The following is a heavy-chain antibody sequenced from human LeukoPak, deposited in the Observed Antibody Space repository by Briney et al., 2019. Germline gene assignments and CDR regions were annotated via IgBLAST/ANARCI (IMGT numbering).Heavy chain of an antibody. CDR1: GYTFTGYY. CDR2: INPNSGGT. V-gene: IGHV1-2*02. CDR3: ARDGELGTTVTTIDY. D-gene: IGHD4-17*01. J-gene: IGHJ4*02. Sequence: VASVKVSCKASGYTFTGYYMHWVRQAPGQGLEWMGWINPNSGGTNYAQKFQGRATMTRDTSISTAYMELSRLRSDDTAVYYCARDGELGTTVTTIDYWGQGTLVTVSS.